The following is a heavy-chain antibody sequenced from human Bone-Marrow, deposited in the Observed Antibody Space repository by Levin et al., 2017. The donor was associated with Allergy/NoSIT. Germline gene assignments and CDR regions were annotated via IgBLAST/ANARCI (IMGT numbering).Heavy chain of an antibody. J-gene: IGHJ3*01. CDR1: GFSLSTHGVG. V-gene: IGHV2-5*02. D-gene: IGHD2-2*01. Sequence: ESGPTLVKPTQTLTLTCTFSGFSLSTHGVGVGWIRQTPGKALEWLALIYWDDVKRYSPSLNSRLTITKDTSKNQVVLTMTNMDPVDTATYFCAHPGYCNNTVCSDGDAFDVWGQGTLVTVSS. CDR2: IYWDDVK. CDR3: AHPGYCNNTVCSDGDAFDV.